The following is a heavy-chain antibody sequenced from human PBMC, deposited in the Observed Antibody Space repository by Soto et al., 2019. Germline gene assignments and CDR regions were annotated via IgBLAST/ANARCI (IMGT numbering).Heavy chain of an antibody. D-gene: IGHD6-6*01. Sequence: ASVKVSCKASGYTFTSYAMHWVRQAPGQRLEWMGWINAGNGNTKYSQKFQGRVTITRDTSASTAYMELSSLRSEDTAVYYCARARKAAPNPRLYFDYWGQGTLVTVSS. CDR1: GYTFTSYA. CDR3: ARARKAAPNPRLYFDY. V-gene: IGHV1-3*01. CDR2: INAGNGNT. J-gene: IGHJ4*02.